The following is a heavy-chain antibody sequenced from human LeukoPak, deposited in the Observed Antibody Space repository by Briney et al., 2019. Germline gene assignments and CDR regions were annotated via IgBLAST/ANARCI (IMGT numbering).Heavy chain of an antibody. CDR2: INHSGST. CDR3: ARWLQFGINWFDP. V-gene: IGHV4-34*01. CDR1: GGSSSGYY. J-gene: IGHJ5*02. Sequence: SETLSLTCAVYGGSSSGYYWSWIRQPPRKGLEWIGEINHSGSTNYNPSLKSRVTISVDTSKNQFSLKLSSVTAADTAVYYCARWLQFGINWFDPWGQGTLVTVSS. D-gene: IGHD5-24*01.